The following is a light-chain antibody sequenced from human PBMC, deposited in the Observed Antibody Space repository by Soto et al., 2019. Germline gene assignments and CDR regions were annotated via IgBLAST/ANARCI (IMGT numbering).Light chain of an antibody. J-gene: IGKJ1*01. V-gene: IGKV3-20*01. CDR2: GAS. Sequence: EIVLTQSPDTLSLSPGERATLSCRASQSVGTYLAWYQQKPGQAPRLLIYGASSRATGIPDRFSGSGSGTDFTLTISRLEPDDFAVYYCQQSRSAWTFGQGTKVDIK. CDR1: QSVGTY. CDR3: QQSRSAWT.